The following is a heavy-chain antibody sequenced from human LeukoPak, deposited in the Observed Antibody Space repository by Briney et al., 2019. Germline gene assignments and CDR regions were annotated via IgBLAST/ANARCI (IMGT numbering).Heavy chain of an antibody. D-gene: IGHD4-23*01. Sequence: PGGSLRLSCAASGFTFSSYGVHWVRQAPGKGLEWVAVIWYDASNKYYADSVKGRFTISRDNSQNTLYLQMSSLTADDTAVYYCARAPDYGGNSEGDYWGQGTLVTVSS. J-gene: IGHJ4*02. V-gene: IGHV3-33*01. CDR3: ARAPDYGGNSEGDY. CDR1: GFTFSSYG. CDR2: IWYDASNK.